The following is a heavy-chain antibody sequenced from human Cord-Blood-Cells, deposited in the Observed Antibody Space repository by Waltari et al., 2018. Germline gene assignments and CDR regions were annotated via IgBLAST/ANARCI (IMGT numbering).Heavy chain of an antibody. J-gene: IGHJ5*02. CDR2: INHSGST. CDR1: GGSFSGYY. D-gene: IGHD6-19*01. Sequence: QVQLQQWGAGLLKPSETLSLTCAVYGGSFSGYYWSWIRQPPGKGLEWIGEINHSGSTNYNPSLKSRVTISVDTSKNQFSLKLSSVTAADTAVYYCARGSEGQWLVRWFDPWGQGTLVTVSS. CDR3: ARGSEGQWLVRWFDP. V-gene: IGHV4-34*01.